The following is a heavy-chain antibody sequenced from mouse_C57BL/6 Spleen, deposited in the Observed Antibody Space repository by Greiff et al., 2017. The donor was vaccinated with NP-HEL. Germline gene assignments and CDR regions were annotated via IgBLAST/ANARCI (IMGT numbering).Heavy chain of an antibody. CDR2: IDPETGGT. CDR1: GYTFTDYE. D-gene: IGHD1-1*01. V-gene: IGHV1-15*01. Sequence: QVQLKESGAELVRPGASVTLSCKASGYTFTDYEMHWVKQTPVHGLEWIGAIDPETGGTAYNQKFKGKAILTADKSSSTAYMELRSLTSEDSAVYYCTRSDINYYYGSSYGHFDVWGTGTTVTVSS. CDR3: TRSDINYYYGSSYGHFDV. J-gene: IGHJ1*03.